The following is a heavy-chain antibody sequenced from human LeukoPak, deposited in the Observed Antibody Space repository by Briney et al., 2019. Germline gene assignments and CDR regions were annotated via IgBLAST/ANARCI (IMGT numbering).Heavy chain of an antibody. CDR2: IIGSGGST. Sequence: GGSLRLSCAASGFTFSSYAMTWVRQAPGMGLEWVSGIIGSGGSTYYADSVKGRFTISRDNSKNTLYLQMNSLRAEDTAVYYCAKQLGYSAYDPIDYWGQGTLVTVSS. CDR3: AKQLGYSAYDPIDY. J-gene: IGHJ4*02. V-gene: IGHV3-23*01. D-gene: IGHD5-12*01. CDR1: GFTFSSYA.